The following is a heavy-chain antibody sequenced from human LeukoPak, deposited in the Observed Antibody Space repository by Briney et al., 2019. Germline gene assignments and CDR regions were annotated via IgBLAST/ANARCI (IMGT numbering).Heavy chain of an antibody. Sequence: GESLQISCKYSGYSFTSYWIGWVRQMPGKGLEWMGIIYPGDSDTRYSPSFQGQVTISADKSISTAYLQWSSLKASDTAMYFCARLSSDGYYYSDYWGQGTLVTVSS. CDR2: IYPGDSDT. CDR1: GYSFTSYW. CDR3: ARLSSDGYYYSDY. V-gene: IGHV5-51*01. D-gene: IGHD2-15*01. J-gene: IGHJ4*02.